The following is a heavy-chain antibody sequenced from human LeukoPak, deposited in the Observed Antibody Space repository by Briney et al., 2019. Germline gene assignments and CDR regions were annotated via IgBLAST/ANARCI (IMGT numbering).Heavy chain of an antibody. Sequence: PSETLSLTCTVSGGSISSGSYYWSWIRQPAGKGLEWIGRIYTSGSTNYNPSLKSRVTISVDTSKNQFSLKLSSVTAADTAVYYCARGLAVTFGGVIAIDYWGQGTLVTVSS. J-gene: IGHJ4*02. CDR3: ARGLAVTFGGVIAIDY. D-gene: IGHD3-16*02. CDR1: GGSISSGSYY. CDR2: IYTSGST. V-gene: IGHV4-61*02.